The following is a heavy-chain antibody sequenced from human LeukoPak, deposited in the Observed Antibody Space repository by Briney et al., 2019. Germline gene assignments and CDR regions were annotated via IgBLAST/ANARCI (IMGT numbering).Heavy chain of an antibody. CDR3: AREEPGSGWYYPFDY. D-gene: IGHD6-19*01. J-gene: IGHJ4*02. V-gene: IGHV4-4*07. CDR1: GGSISSYY. Sequence: PSETLSLTCTVSGGSISSYYWSWIRQPAGKGLEWIGRIYTSGSTNYNPSLKSRVTMSVDTSKNQFSLKLSSVTAADTAVYYCAREEPGSGWYYPFDYWGQGTLVTVSS. CDR2: IYTSGST.